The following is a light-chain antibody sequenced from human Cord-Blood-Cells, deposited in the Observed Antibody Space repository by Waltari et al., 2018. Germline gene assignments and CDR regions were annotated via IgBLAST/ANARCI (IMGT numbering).Light chain of an antibody. CDR2: GNS. CDR3: QSYDSSLSGSV. V-gene: IGLV1-40*01. CDR1: SPNTGAGYD. J-gene: IGLJ2*01. Sequence: QSVLTQPPSVSGAPGQRVTISCTGSSPNTGAGYDVHWYQQLPGPAPKLLIYGNSNRPAGVPDRFSGSKSGTSASLAITGLQAEDEADYYCQSYDSSLSGSVFGGGTKLTVL.